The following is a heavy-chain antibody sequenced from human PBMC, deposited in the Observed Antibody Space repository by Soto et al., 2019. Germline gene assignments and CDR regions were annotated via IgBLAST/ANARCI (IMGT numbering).Heavy chain of an antibody. V-gene: IGHV3-23*01. D-gene: IGHD3-10*01. CDR3: AIAPYGGFTY. CDR2: ISGSGDST. Sequence: EVRLLESGGGLVQPGGSLRLSCAASGFTFSVYAMSWVRQAPGKGLEWVTGISGSGDSTHYADSVKGRFTVSRDNSKSMLDLQTNSLRAEDTATYYCAIAPYGGFTYWGQGTVVTVSS. J-gene: IGHJ4*02. CDR1: GFTFSVYA.